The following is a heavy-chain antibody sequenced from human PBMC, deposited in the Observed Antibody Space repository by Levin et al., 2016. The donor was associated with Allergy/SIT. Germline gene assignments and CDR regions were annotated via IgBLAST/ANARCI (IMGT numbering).Heavy chain of an antibody. V-gene: IGHV4-61*01. Sequence: GSLRLSCTVSGDSVIGSNYYWSWIRQPPGKGLELIGNVHYSGSTNYKPSLKSRVTISLDTSKNQFSLKLNSVTAADTAVYYCARGAKVWGQGTLVTVSS. CDR2: VHYSGST. CDR1: GDSVIGSNYY. CDR3: ARGAKV. J-gene: IGHJ4*02.